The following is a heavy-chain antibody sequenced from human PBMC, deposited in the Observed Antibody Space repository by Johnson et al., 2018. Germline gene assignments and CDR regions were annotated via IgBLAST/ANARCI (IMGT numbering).Heavy chain of an antibody. V-gene: IGHV3-23*04. CDR2: MSGSGGNT. CDR1: GFVFNNFA. J-gene: IGHJ4*02. Sequence: EVQLVESGGNLVQXGGSLRLSCAASGFVFNNFAMHWVRQAPGRGLEWVSVMSGSGGNTYYADSVRGRFTLSRDNSKNTLSLHMNSLRADDTAVYYCAKGRDYNYYGSGSLYYFDYWGQGTLVTVSS. D-gene: IGHD3-10*01. CDR3: AKGRDYNYYGSGSLYYFDY.